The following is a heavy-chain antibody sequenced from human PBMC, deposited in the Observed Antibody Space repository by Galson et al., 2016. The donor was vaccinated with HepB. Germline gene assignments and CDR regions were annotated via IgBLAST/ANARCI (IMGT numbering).Heavy chain of an antibody. J-gene: IGHJ4*02. V-gene: IGHV1-18*01. Sequence: VKVSCKASGYIFTSFGISWVRQAPGQGLEWMGWISGYSGKTEYAQNLQGRVTVTTDTSATTAYLELRSLRSDDTAVYYCARVRLVSAGLNDYWGQGTLVTVSS. CDR3: ARVRLVSAGLNDY. D-gene: IGHD5/OR15-5a*01. CDR1: GYIFTSFG. CDR2: ISGYSGKT.